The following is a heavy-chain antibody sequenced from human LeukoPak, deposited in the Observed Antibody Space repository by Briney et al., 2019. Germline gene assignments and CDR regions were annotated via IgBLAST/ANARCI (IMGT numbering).Heavy chain of an antibody. CDR2: INHNGSS. D-gene: IGHD5-12*01. J-gene: IGHJ4*02. V-gene: IGHV4-34*01. CDR1: GGSFSGYY. CDR3: AREGSGYDLGDY. Sequence: MPSETLSLTCAVYGGSFSGYYWSWVRQPPGKGLEWVGEINHNGSSNYNPSLNSRVTMSVDTSKNQFSLKLSSVTAADTAVYYCAREGSGYDLGDYWGQGTLVTVSS.